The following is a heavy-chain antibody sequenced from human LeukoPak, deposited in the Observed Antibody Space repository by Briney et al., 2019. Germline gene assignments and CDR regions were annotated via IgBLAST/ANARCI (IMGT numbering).Heavy chain of an antibody. D-gene: IGHD3-16*02. Sequence: GGSLRLSCAASGFTFSSYGMHWVRQAPGKGLEWVAVISYDGSNKYYADSVKGRFTISRDNSKNTLYLQMNSLRAEDTAVYYCAKDTMITFGGVIAPWTVPTRWEDDAFDIWGQGTMVTVSS. CDR3: AKDTMITFGGVIAPWTVPTRWEDDAFDI. CDR1: GFTFSSYG. V-gene: IGHV3-30*18. J-gene: IGHJ3*02. CDR2: ISYDGSNK.